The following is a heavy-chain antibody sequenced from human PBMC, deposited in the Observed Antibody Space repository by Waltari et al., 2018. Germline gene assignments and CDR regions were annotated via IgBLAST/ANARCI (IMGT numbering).Heavy chain of an antibody. Sequence: QVQLLQSGAEVKKPGSSVKVSCKASDDTFSGYAMSCFRQANGKGREGIVWILPVCGNAKYEHNCAERLTITTDECKTTGYMELSGLGSEETAGYFWARGGARHYDSSGYYDFDSWGQGTQVSVSS. CDR3: ARGGARHYDSSGYYDFDS. D-gene: IGHD3-22*01. V-gene: IGHV1-69*05. CDR1: DDTFSGYA. J-gene: IGHJ4*02. CDR2: ILPVCGNA.